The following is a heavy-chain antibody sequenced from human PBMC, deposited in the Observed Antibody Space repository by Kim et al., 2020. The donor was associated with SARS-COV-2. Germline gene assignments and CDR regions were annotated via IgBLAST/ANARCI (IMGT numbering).Heavy chain of an antibody. V-gene: IGHV3-74*01. Sequence: YADSVKGRFTISRDNAKNTLYLQMNSLRAEDTAVYYCVRDNAAAPDLFDYWGQGTLVTVSS. D-gene: IGHD6-13*01. J-gene: IGHJ4*02. CDR3: VRDNAAAPDLFDY.